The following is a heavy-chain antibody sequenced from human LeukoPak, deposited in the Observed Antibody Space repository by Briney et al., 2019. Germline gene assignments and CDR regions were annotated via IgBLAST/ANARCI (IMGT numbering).Heavy chain of an antibody. CDR2: IYTSGST. Sequence: SETLSLTCTVSGGSISSDDSSWGWIRQPRGRGLEWIERIYTSGSTNYTPSLKSRVTMSVDTSKNQFSLKLSSVTAADTAVYYCARSGYSSSWYLGYFDYWGQGTLVTVSS. J-gene: IGHJ4*02. D-gene: IGHD6-13*01. V-gene: IGHV4-61*02. CDR1: GGSISSDDSS. CDR3: ARSGYSSSWYLGYFDY.